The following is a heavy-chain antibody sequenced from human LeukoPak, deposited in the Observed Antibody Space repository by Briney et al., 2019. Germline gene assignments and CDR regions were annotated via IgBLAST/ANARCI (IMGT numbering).Heavy chain of an antibody. Sequence: GSLRLSCAASEFSVGSNYMTWVRQAPGKGLEWVSLIYSGGSTYYADSVKGRFTISRDNSKNTLYLQMNSLRAEDTAVYYCAKDAYGDYDHYYYYMDVWGKGTTVTVSS. V-gene: IGHV3-66*01. J-gene: IGHJ6*03. CDR3: AKDAYGDYDHYYYYMDV. CDR2: IYSGGST. CDR1: EFSVGSNY. D-gene: IGHD4-17*01.